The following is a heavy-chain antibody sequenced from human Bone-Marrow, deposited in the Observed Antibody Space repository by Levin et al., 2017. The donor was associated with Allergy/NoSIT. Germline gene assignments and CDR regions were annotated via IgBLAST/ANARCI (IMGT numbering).Heavy chain of an antibody. J-gene: IGHJ5*02. CDR1: GYTFTGHY. Sequence: ASVKVSCKASGYTFTGHYMHWVRQAPGQGLEWMGWINPHSGGTKYAQKFQGRVTMTRDTSTTTAYMELSRLRSDDTAVYYCARDLWFGELRTFDPWGQGTLVTVSS. CDR3: ARDLWFGELRTFDP. D-gene: IGHD3-10*01. CDR2: INPHSGGT. V-gene: IGHV1-2*02.